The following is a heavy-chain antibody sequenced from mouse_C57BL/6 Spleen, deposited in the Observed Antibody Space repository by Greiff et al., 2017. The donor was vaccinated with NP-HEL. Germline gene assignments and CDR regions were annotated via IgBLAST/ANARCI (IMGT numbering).Heavy chain of an antibody. Sequence: QVQLQQPGAELVMPGASVKLSCKASGFTFTSYWMHWVKQRPGQGLEWIGEIDPSDSYPNYNQKFKGKSTLTVDKSSSTAYMQLSSLTSEDSAVYYCARSGLRAMDYWGQGTSVTVSS. D-gene: IGHD3-1*01. CDR1: GFTFTSYW. J-gene: IGHJ4*01. CDR3: ARSGLRAMDY. V-gene: IGHV1-69*01. CDR2: IDPSDSYP.